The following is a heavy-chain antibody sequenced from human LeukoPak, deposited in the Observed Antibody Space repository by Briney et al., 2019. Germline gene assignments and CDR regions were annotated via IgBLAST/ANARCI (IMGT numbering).Heavy chain of an antibody. J-gene: IGHJ4*02. CDR2: ISYDESNK. D-gene: IGHD3-10*01. CDR1: GFTFSSYA. V-gene: IGHV3-30*04. Sequence: GRSLRLSCAASGFTFSSYAMHWVRQAPGRGLEWVAVISYDESNKYYADSVKGRFTISRDNSKNTLYLQMNSLRAEDTAVYYCARDPRPTSLLWFGELYAPFDYWGQGTLVTVSS. CDR3: ARDPRPTSLLWFGELYAPFDY.